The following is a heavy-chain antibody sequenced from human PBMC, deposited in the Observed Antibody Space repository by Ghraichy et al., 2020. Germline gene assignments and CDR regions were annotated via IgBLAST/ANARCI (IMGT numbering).Heavy chain of an antibody. D-gene: IGHD1-1*01. CDR2: IKSDSSTI. CDR1: GFVFSSYT. CDR3: ARGRDVPMEY. Sequence: GGSLRLSCAASGFVFSSYTMSWVRQAPGKGLEWVSDIKSDSSTINYADSVKGRFTISRDNAKNSLYLQMNSLRDEDTAVYYCARGRDVPMEYWGQGTLVSVSS. V-gene: IGHV3-48*02. J-gene: IGHJ4*02.